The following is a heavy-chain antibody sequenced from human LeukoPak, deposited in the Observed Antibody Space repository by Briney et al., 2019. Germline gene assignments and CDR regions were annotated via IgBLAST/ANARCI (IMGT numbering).Heavy chain of an antibody. CDR2: IYYSGST. Sequence: SETLSLTCTVSGGSISSYYWSWIRQPPGKGLEWIGYIYYSGSTNYNPSLKSRVTISVDTSKNQFSLKLSSVTAADTAVYYCARDLPDYYDSSGFSYYGMDVWGQGTTVTVSS. J-gene: IGHJ6*02. V-gene: IGHV4-59*01. D-gene: IGHD3-22*01. CDR1: GGSISSYY. CDR3: ARDLPDYYDSSGFSYYGMDV.